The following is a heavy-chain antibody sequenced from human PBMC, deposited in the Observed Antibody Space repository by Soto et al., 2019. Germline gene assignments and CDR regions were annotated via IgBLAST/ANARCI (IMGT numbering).Heavy chain of an antibody. CDR1: GFTFSDYY. D-gene: IGHD3-3*01. Sequence: GGSLRLSCAASGFTFSDYYMSWIRHAPGKGLEWVSYISSSGSTIYYADSVKGRFTISRDNAKNSLYLQMNSLRAEDTAVYYCARDLRRVRFLEWLSSTGWFDPWGQGTLVTVSS. J-gene: IGHJ5*02. CDR2: ISSSGSTI. CDR3: ARDLRRVRFLEWLSSTGWFDP. V-gene: IGHV3-11*01.